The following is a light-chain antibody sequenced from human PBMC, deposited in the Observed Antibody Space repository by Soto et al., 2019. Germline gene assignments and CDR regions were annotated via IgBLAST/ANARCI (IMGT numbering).Light chain of an antibody. CDR3: QQRSDWPLT. J-gene: IGKJ4*01. CDR2: DAS. V-gene: IGKV3-11*01. CDR1: QSLGSF. Sequence: IVLTQSPVTLSLCPGERATLSCRASQSLGSFVAWYQQKPGQAPRLLIYDASNRATGIPARFSGGGAGTDFTLTISSLEPEDFAVYYCQQRSDWPLTFGGGTKGEIK.